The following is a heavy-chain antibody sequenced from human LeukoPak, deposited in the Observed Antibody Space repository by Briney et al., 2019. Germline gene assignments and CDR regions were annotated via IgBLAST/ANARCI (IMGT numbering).Heavy chain of an antibody. CDR3: TRAASGTYSFDY. J-gene: IGHJ4*02. CDR1: GYTFTGYY. V-gene: IGHV1-2*02. CDR2: INPNSGGT. Sequence: ASVKVSCKASGYTFTGYYMHWVRQAPRQGLEWMGWINPNSGGTNSAQKFQGRVTMTRDTSINTAYMELSSLRSDDTAVYYCTRAASGTYSFDYWGQGALVTVSS. D-gene: IGHD6-13*01.